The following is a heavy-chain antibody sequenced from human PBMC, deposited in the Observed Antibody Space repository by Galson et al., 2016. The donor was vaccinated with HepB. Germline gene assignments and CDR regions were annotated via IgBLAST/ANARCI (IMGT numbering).Heavy chain of an antibody. J-gene: IGHJ5*02. Sequence: EWIGYIYYRGKTYYNPSLKSRATISVDTSKNQFSLKLTSVAAADTAVYYCARPPLGYCSGSACSGWFDPWGQGTLVTVSS. V-gene: IGHV4-30-4*01. CDR2: IYYRGKT. CDR3: ARPPLGYCSGSACSGWFDP. D-gene: IGHD2-15*01.